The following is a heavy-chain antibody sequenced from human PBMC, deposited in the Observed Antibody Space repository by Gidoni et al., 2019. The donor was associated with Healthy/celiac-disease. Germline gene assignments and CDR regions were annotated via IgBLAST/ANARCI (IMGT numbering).Heavy chain of an antibody. Sequence: QVQLVQAGAEVNKPGSSVKVACKASGGTVGRYAISWVRQAPGQGLEWMGGCSPIFVTATDAQKFQVIVTITADTSTSTAYMELSSLRSEDTAVYYCALEWPDRSSRDAFDIWGQGTMVTVSS. J-gene: IGHJ3*02. CDR1: GGTVGRYA. CDR3: ALEWPDRSSRDAFDI. D-gene: IGHD6-13*01. CDR2: CSPIFVTA. V-gene: IGHV1-69*06.